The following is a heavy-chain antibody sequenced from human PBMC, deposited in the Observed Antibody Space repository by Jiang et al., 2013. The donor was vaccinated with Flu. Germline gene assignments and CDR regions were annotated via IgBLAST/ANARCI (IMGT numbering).Heavy chain of an antibody. CDR3: ARHALVVVPAAEDYFDY. D-gene: IGHD2-2*01. CDR1: GYSFTSYW. J-gene: IGHJ4*02. CDR2: IYPGDSDT. Sequence: VQLVESGAEVKKPGESLKISCKGSGYSFTSYWIGWVRQMPGKGLEWMGIIYPGDSDTRCSPSFQGQVTISADKSISTAYLQWSSLKASDTAMYYCARHALVVVPAAEDYFDYWGQGTLVTVSS. V-gene: IGHV5-51*01.